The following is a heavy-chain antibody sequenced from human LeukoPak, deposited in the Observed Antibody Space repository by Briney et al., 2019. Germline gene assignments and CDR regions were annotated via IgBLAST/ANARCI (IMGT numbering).Heavy chain of an antibody. V-gene: IGHV1-18*01. Sequence: ASVKVPCKASGYTFTSYGISWVRQAPGQGLEWMGWISAYNGNTNYAQKLQGRVTMTTDTSTSTAYMELRSLRSDDTAVYYCARDRKYYYDSSGYYAFDYWGQGTLVTVSS. CDR1: GYTFTSYG. J-gene: IGHJ4*02. CDR3: ARDRKYYYDSSGYYAFDY. CDR2: ISAYNGNT. D-gene: IGHD3-22*01.